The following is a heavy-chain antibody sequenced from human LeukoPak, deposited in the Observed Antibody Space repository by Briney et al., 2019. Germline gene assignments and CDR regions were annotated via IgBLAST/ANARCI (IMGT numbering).Heavy chain of an antibody. CDR1: GFTFSSYA. J-gene: IGHJ4*02. Sequence: SGGSLRLSCAASGFTFSSYAMSWVRQAPGKGLEWVSAIGGSGDSTNYADSVKGRFTISRDNSKNTLYLQMNSLRVEDTAVYYCARTWSFDYWGQGTLVTVSS. V-gene: IGHV3-23*01. CDR2: IGGSGDST. CDR3: ARTWSFDY. D-gene: IGHD1-14*01.